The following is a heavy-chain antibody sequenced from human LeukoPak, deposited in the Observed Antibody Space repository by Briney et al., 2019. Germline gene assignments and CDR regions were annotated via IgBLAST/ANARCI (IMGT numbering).Heavy chain of an antibody. D-gene: IGHD2-2*01. CDR3: AKSAEGYQLLFATFDY. CDR2: ISGSGGST. V-gene: IGHV3-23*01. J-gene: IGHJ4*02. Sequence: PGGSLRLSCAASGFTVSSNYMSWVRQAPGKGLEWVSGISGSGGSTYYADSVKGRFTISRDNSKNTLYLQMNSLRAEDTAVYYCAKSAEGYQLLFATFDYWGQGTLVTVSS. CDR1: GFTVSSNY.